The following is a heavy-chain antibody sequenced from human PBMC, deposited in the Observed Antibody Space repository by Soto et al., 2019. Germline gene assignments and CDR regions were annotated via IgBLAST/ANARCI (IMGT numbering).Heavy chain of an antibody. CDR3: AKWVVPAASGSFEYYYYYMDV. J-gene: IGHJ6*03. Sequence: GGSLRLSCAASGFTFSSYAMSWVRQAPGKGLEWVSAISGSGGSTYYADSVKGRFTISRDNSKNTLYLQMNSLRAEDTAVYYCAKWVVPAASGSFEYYYYYMDVWGKGTTXTVSS. CDR2: ISGSGGST. CDR1: GFTFSSYA. V-gene: IGHV3-23*01. D-gene: IGHD2-2*01.